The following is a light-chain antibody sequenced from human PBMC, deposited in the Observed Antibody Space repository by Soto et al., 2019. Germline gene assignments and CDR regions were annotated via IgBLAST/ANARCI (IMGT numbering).Light chain of an antibody. J-gene: IGLJ3*02. CDR1: SSDIGTYNF. V-gene: IGLV2-14*01. CDR3: SSYAATSPLV. CDR2: EVS. Sequence: QSALTQPASVSGSPGQSITMSCTGSSSDIGTYNFVSWYQQHAGKAPRLILYEVSNRPSGVSSRFSGSKSGNSASLTISGRQPADEAHYFCSSYAATSPLVFGGGTKLTVL.